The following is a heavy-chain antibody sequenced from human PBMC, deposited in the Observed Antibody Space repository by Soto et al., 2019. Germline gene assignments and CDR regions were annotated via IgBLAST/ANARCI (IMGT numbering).Heavy chain of an antibody. CDR3: SRDSQVLDY. V-gene: IGHV4-61*08. CDR2: VYSSGNT. CDR1: GGSVSSDGYY. J-gene: IGHJ4*02. Sequence: SETLSRTCSVSGGSVSSDGYYWNWMRQPPGKGLEWIGCVYSSGNTKYNPSLRSRVTISRDTSKNQFSLNLNSVTAADTAVYYCSRDSQVLDYWGQGTLVTVSS.